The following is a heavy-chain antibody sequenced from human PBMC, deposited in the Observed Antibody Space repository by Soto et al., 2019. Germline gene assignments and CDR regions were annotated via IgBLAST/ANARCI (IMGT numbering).Heavy chain of an antibody. V-gene: IGHV3-21*01. CDR1: GFTFSSYS. Sequence: PGGSLRLSSAASGFTFSSYSMNWVRQAPGKGLEWVSSISSSSSYIYYADSVKGRFNISRDNAKNSLYLQMNSLRAEDTAVYYCARDWWEESAGKETVSQFDYWGQGSLVTVSS. D-gene: IGHD6-13*01. CDR2: ISSSSSYI. J-gene: IGHJ4*02. CDR3: ARDWWEESAGKETVSQFDY.